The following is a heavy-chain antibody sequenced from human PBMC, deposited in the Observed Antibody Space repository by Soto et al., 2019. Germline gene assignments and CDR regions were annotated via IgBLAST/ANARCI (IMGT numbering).Heavy chain of an antibody. CDR1: GFTFSSYS. CDR2: IWYDGSTN. J-gene: IGHJ6*02. V-gene: IGHV3-33*01. CDR3: SRDGASDV. Sequence: QVQLVESGGGVVQPGRSLRLSCVASGFTFSSYSMNWVRQAPGKGLEWVAVIWYDGSTNYYADSVKGRFTISRDNSNKTLDLQMNSLRAEETAVYYCSRDGASDVWVQGTTVTVSS. D-gene: IGHD3-16*01.